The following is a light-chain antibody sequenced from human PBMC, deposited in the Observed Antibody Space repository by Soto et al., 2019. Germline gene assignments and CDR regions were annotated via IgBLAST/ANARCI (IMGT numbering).Light chain of an antibody. CDR2: GAS. V-gene: IGKV3-11*01. CDR3: QQRSNWPIT. Sequence: IVMTLSPSTLSVSLWERSTLSCMASHSISSNLAWYQQKPGQAPRLVIYGASSRATGIPDRFSGSGSGTDFTLTISSLEPEDFAVYYCQQRSNWPITFGQGTRLEI. CDR1: HSISSN. J-gene: IGKJ5*01.